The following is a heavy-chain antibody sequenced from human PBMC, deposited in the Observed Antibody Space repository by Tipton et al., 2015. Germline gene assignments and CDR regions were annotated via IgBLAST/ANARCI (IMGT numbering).Heavy chain of an antibody. V-gene: IGHV4-31*11. CDR2: IYYSGST. D-gene: IGHD3-10*01. J-gene: IGHJ4*02. CDR1: GASVSSYY. Sequence: TLSLTCAVSGASVSSYYWTWIRQHPGKGLEWIGSIYYSGSTYYNPSLKSRLTISVDTSKNQFSLKLSSVTAADTAVYYCARGVVNTPYYYGSGTFCYFDYWGQGTLVTVSS. CDR3: ARGVVNTPYYYGSGTFCYFDY.